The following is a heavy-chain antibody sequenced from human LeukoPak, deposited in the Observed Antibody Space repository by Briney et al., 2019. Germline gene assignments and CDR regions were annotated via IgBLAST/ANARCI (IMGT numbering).Heavy chain of an antibody. D-gene: IGHD6-19*01. V-gene: IGHV1-46*01. CDR3: ASSGWQDAFDI. Sequence: ASVKVSCKASGYTFTSYYMHWVRQAPGQGLEWMGIINPSGGSTSYAQKFQGRVTMTRNTSISTAYMELSSLRSEDTAVYYCASSGWQDAFDIWGQGTMVTVSS. CDR1: GYTFTSYY. CDR2: INPSGGST. J-gene: IGHJ3*02.